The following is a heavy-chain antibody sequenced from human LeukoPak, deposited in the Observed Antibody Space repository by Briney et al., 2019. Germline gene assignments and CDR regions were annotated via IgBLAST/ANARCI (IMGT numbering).Heavy chain of an antibody. CDR3: ARADRLHGGPYLIGP. CDR1: GYSFTDYY. D-gene: IGHD2-21*01. Sequence: ASVKVSCKTSGYSFTDYYMHWVRQAPGQGLEWMGWINPSSGGTSSAQKFQGRVTMTRDTSITTVYMEVSWLTSDDTAIYYCARADRLHGGPYLIGPWGQGTLVTASS. J-gene: IGHJ5*02. CDR2: INPSSGGT. V-gene: IGHV1-2*02.